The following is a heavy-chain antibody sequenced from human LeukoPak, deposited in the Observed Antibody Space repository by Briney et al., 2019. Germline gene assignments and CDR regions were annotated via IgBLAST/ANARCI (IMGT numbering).Heavy chain of an antibody. D-gene: IGHD3-10*01. J-gene: IGHJ4*02. Sequence: GASVKVSCKASGGTFSSYAISWVRQAPGQGLEWMGGITPIFGTANYAQKFQGRVTITADESTSTAYMELSSLRSEDTAVYYCARGEIGMRAMVRRGFDYWGQGTLVTVSS. CDR2: ITPIFGTA. CDR1: GGTFSSYA. V-gene: IGHV1-69*13. CDR3: ARGEIGMRAMVRRGFDY.